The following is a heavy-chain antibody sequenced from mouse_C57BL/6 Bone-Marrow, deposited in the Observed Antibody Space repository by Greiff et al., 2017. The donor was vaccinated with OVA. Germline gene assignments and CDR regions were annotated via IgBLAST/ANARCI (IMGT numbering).Heavy chain of an antibody. J-gene: IGHJ4*01. CDR1: GFSLTSYG. D-gene: IGHD2-4*01. Sequence: VQGVESGPGLVQPSQSLSITCTVSGFSLTSYGVHWVRQPPGKGLEWLGVIWSGGSTDYNAAFISRLSISKDNSKSQVFFKMNSLQADDTAIYYCAKNSLYDYDGQYYYAMDYWGQGTSVTVSS. CDR3: AKNSLYDYDGQYYYAMDY. V-gene: IGHV2-4*01. CDR2: IWSGGST.